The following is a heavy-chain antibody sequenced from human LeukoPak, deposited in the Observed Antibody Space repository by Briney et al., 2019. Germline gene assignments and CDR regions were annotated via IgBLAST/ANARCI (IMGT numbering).Heavy chain of an antibody. CDR2: ISYDGSNK. CDR3: ARDRARHQLVENWSDP. J-gene: IGHJ5*02. V-gene: IGHV3-30-3*01. D-gene: IGHD6-6*01. CDR1: GFXFSSYP. Sequence: GGSLRLSCAASGFXFSSYPIHWVRQAPGKGLEWVAVISYDGSNKYYADSVKGRFTISRDNSKNTLDLQMNGLGPEDTAVYYCARDRARHQLVENWSDPWGQGTLVTVSS.